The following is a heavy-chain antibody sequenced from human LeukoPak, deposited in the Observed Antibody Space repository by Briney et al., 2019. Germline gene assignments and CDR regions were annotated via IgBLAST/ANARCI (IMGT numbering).Heavy chain of an antibody. CDR2: IYTSGST. V-gene: IGHV4-61*02. D-gene: IGHD6-19*01. J-gene: IGHJ4*02. CDR3: AREAVAHDY. CDR1: GGSISSGSYY. Sequence: SQTLSLTCTVSGGSISSGSYYWSWIRQPAGKGLEWIGRIYTSGSTNYNPSLKSRVTISVDTSKNQFSLKLSSVTAADTAVYYCAREAVAHDYWGQGTLVTVSS.